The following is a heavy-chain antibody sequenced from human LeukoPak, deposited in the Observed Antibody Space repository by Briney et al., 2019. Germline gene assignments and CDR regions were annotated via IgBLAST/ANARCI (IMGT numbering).Heavy chain of an antibody. J-gene: IGHJ4*02. Sequence: ASVKVSCKASGYTFTGYYMHWVRQAPGQGLEWMGWINPNSGGTNYAQKFQGWVTMTRDTSISTAYMELSRLRSDDTAVYYCARDSRPPHSYYYDSSGSYFDYWGQGTLVTASS. CDR1: GYTFTGYY. CDR3: ARDSRPPHSYYYDSSGSYFDY. CDR2: INPNSGGT. D-gene: IGHD3-22*01. V-gene: IGHV1-2*04.